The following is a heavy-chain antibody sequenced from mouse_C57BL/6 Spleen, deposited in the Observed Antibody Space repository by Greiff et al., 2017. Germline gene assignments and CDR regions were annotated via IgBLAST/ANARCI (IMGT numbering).Heavy chain of an antibody. CDR1: GYTFTSYW. CDR3: ARGRGYDGYGNWFAY. D-gene: IGHD2-3*01. Sequence: QVHVKQPGAELVKPGASVKLSCKASGYTFTSYWMHWVKQRPGQGLEWIGMIHPNSGSTNYNEKFKSKATLTVDKSSSTAYMQLSSLTSEDSAVYYCARGRGYDGYGNWFAYWGQGTLVTVSA. CDR2: IHPNSGST. V-gene: IGHV1-64*01. J-gene: IGHJ3*01.